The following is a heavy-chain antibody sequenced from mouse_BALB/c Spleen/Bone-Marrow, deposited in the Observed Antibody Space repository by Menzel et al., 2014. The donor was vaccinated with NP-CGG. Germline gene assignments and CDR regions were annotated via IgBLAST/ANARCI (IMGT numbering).Heavy chain of an antibody. CDR2: ILPGNGST. V-gene: IGHV1-9*01. CDR1: GYTFSSYW. J-gene: IGHJ3*01. CDR3: ARMGISGFAY. Sequence: LVESGAELMKPGASVKISCKAAGYTFSSYWIEWVKQRPGQGLEWIGEILPGNGSTNYNEKFKGRATFTADTSSNTAYMRHSSLTSDDSAVYFSARMGISGFAYWGQGTLVTVSA.